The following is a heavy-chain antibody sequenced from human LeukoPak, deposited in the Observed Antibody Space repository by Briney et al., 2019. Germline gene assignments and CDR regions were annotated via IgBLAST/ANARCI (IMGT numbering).Heavy chain of an antibody. CDR3: ARDGMGGIKAFDI. CDR2: ISGSGGST. CDR1: GFTFSSYA. D-gene: IGHD3-10*01. V-gene: IGHV3-23*01. Sequence: PGGSLRLSCAASGFTFSSYAMSWVRDAPGKGLEWVSAISGSGGSTYYADSVKGRFTISRDNSKNTLYLQMNSLRAEDTAVYYCARDGMGGIKAFDIWGQGTMVTVSS. J-gene: IGHJ3*02.